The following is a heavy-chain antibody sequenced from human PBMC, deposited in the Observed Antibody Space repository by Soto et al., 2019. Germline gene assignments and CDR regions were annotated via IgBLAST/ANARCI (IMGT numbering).Heavy chain of an antibody. D-gene: IGHD5-12*01. CDR3: AVGSTWHTGAFDF. Sequence: SETLSLTCTVSGGSISSGGYSWSLIRQQPGKGLEWIGYIYYSGSTYYKPSLKSRVTISVDTSKNQLSLKLSSVTAADTAVYYCAVGSTWHTGAFDFWGQRTTVTVSS. CDR2: IYYSGST. V-gene: IGHV4-31*03. CDR1: GGSISSGGYS. J-gene: IGHJ3*01.